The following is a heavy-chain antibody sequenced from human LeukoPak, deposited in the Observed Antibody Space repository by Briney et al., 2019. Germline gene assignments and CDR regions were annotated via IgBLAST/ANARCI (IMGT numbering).Heavy chain of an antibody. V-gene: IGHV1-46*01. Sequence: GASVKVSCKASGYTFTSYYMHWVRQAPGQGLEWMGIINPSGGSTSYAQKFQGRVTMTRDTSITTAYMELNSLRSDDTAVYYCAREGETSLPTIFDVVTVFDFWGQGTLVTVSS. CDR1: GYTFTSYY. J-gene: IGHJ4*02. CDR3: AREGETSLPTIFDVVTVFDF. D-gene: IGHD3-3*01. CDR2: INPSGGST.